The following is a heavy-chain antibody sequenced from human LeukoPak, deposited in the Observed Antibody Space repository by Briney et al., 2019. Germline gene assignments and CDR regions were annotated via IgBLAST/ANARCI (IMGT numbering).Heavy chain of an antibody. D-gene: IGHD2-15*01. V-gene: IGHV4-34*01. CDR1: GGSFSGYY. CDR2: INDSGST. Sequence: SETLSLTCAVYGGSFSGYYWSWIRQPPGKGLEWIGEINDSGSTNYNPSLKSRVTISVDTSKNQFSLKLTSVTAADTAVYYCARGGFSDNWFDPWGQGTLVTVSS. CDR3: ARGGFSDNWFDP. J-gene: IGHJ5*02.